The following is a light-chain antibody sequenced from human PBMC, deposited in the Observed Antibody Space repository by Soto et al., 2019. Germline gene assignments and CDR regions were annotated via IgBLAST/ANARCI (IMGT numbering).Light chain of an antibody. J-gene: IGLJ2*01. V-gene: IGLV2-8*01. Sequence: QSVLTQPPSASGSPGQSVTISCTGTSSDVGGYNYVSWYQQHPGKAPKVMIYEVSKRPSGVPDRFSGSKSGNTASLTVSGLQAEDEADYYCSSNAGSNTFVVFGGGTKLTV. CDR1: SSDVGGYNY. CDR2: EVS. CDR3: SSNAGSNTFVV.